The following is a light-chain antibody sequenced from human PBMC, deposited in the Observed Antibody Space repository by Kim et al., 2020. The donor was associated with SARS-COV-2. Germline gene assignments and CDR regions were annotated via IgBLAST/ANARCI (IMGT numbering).Light chain of an antibody. J-gene: IGKJ2*01. Sequence: DIEMTQSPSTLPASVGDRVTITCRASQSVSTSLAWYQQKPGKAPKLLIYRAFNLETGVPSRFSGSGSGTQFTLTISGLQPDDFATYYCQQYSSYSYTFGQGTKLEI. CDR2: RAF. CDR3: QQYSSYSYT. V-gene: IGKV1-5*03. CDR1: QSVSTS.